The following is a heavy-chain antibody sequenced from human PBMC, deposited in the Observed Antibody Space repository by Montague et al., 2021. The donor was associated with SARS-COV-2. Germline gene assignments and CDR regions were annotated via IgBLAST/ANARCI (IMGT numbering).Heavy chain of an antibody. Sequence: SETLSLTCTVSGGSISSPDYYWVWIRQSPGKGLEWIGSISYTGSTYYNPSLRSRVSFSMDTSKNHFSLSLSSVTAADTAVYFCARQLASDCANSKCYPCYLDGWGQGALVTVSS. J-gene: IGHJ4*03. D-gene: IGHD2-8*01. CDR2: ISYTGST. CDR3: ARQLASDCANSKCYPCYLDG. V-gene: IGHV4-39*01. CDR1: GGSISSPDYY.